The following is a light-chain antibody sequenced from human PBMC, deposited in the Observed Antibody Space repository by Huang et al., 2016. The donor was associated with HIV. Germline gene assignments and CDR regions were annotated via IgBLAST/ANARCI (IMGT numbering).Light chain of an antibody. J-gene: IGKJ4*01. CDR1: QGISND. CDR3: QQFNNYPLT. Sequence: AIQLTQSPASLSASVGDRVTITCRASQGISNDLAWYQQKPGKAPKLLIYDASSLESGVPSRFSVSGSVTDFTLTISSLQPDAFATYYCQQFNNYPLTFGVGTKVEIK. V-gene: IGKV1D-13*01. CDR2: DAS.